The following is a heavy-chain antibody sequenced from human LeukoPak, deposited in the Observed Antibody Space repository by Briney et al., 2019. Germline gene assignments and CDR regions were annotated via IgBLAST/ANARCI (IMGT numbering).Heavy chain of an antibody. D-gene: IGHD4-17*01. CDR2: INGDGSTS. J-gene: IGHJ4*02. CDR3: ARDEPTVTTGPPVGS. Sequence: GGSLRLSCAASGFTFYSYWMHWVRQAPGKGLVWVSCINGDGSTSNYADSVKGRFTISRDNAKNTLYLQMHSLRAEDTAVYYCARDEPTVTTGPPVGSWGQGTLVTVSS. V-gene: IGHV3-74*01. CDR1: GFTFYSYW.